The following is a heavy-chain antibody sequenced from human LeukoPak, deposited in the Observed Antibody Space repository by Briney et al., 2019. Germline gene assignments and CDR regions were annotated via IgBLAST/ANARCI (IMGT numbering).Heavy chain of an antibody. D-gene: IGHD5/OR15-5a*01. CDR2: IWSDGSNK. Sequence: PGGSLRLSCAASGFSFSTTWMHWVRQAPGKGLEWVAVIWSDGSNKYYADSVKGRFTISRDNSKNTLYLQMNSLRAEDTAVYYCARRRYSVYDFDYWGQGTLVTVSS. V-gene: IGHV3-33*08. J-gene: IGHJ4*02. CDR1: GFSFSTTW. CDR3: ARRRYSVYDFDY.